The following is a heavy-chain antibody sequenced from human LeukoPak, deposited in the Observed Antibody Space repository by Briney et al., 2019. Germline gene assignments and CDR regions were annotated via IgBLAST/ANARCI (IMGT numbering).Heavy chain of an antibody. CDR3: ATGGRGSFTYHY. D-gene: IGHD1-26*01. CDR1: GYTLTELS. Sequence: GASVKVSCKVSGYTLTELSMHWVRQAPGKGLEWMGGFDPEDGETIYAQKFQGRVTMTEDTSTDTAYMELSSLRSEDTAVYYCATGGRGSFTYHYWGKGTTVTVSS. J-gene: IGHJ6*04. CDR2: FDPEDGET. V-gene: IGHV1-24*01.